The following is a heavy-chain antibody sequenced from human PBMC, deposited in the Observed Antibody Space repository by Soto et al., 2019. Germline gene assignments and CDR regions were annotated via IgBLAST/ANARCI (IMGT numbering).Heavy chain of an antibody. CDR3: ARDIMGTNYYYYGMAV. D-gene: IGHD2-8*01. CDR1: GGSISTFH. J-gene: IGHJ6*02. V-gene: IGHV4-59*01. Sequence: SETLSLTCSVSGGSISTFHWSWIRQPPGKGLEWIGYVHYSGTTDYNPSLRSRVTISMDTSKNRFSLKLSSVTAADTAVYYCARDIMGTNYYYYGMAVSAQGTTVTVSS. CDR2: VHYSGTT.